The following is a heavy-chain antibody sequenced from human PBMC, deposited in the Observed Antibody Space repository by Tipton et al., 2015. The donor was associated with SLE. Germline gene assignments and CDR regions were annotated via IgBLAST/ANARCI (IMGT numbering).Heavy chain of an antibody. CDR2: IYHSGST. Sequence: TLSLTCTVSGGSISSYYWSWIRQPPGKGLEWIGYIYHSGSTYYNPSLKSRVTISVDRSKNQFSLKLSSVTAADTAVYYCARGWIQLWSRGDAFDIWGQGTMVTVSS. V-gene: IGHV4-30-2*01. CDR1: GGSISSYY. D-gene: IGHD5-18*01. J-gene: IGHJ3*02. CDR3: ARGWIQLWSRGDAFDI.